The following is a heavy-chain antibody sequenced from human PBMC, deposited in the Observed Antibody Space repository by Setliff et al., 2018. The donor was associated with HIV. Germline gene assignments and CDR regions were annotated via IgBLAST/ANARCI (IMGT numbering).Heavy chain of an antibody. CDR1: GDSISSGSYY. J-gene: IGHJ4*02. V-gene: IGHV4-61*10. CDR3: ARGGGFWSGQLDY. CDR2: INQSGIS. Sequence: SETLSLTCTVSGDSISSGSYYWSWIRQPAGKGLEWIGEINQSGISNFNPSLKSRVTMPIDTPKNQFSLKLSSMTAADTAVYFCARGGGFWSGQLDYWGQGTLVTVSS. D-gene: IGHD3-3*01.